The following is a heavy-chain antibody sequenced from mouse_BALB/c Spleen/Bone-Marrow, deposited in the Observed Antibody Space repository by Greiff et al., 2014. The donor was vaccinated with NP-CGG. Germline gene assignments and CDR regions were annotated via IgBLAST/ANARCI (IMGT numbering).Heavy chain of an antibody. CDR3: APYYYGSSQFAY. CDR1: GFNIKDTY. J-gene: IGHJ3*01. V-gene: IGHV14-3*02. D-gene: IGHD1-1*01. CDR2: IDPANGNT. Sequence: EVQLQQSWAELVKPGASVKLSCTASGFNIKDTYMHWVKQRPEQGLEWIGRIDPANGNTKYDPKFQGKATITADTSSNTAYLQLSSLTSEDTAVYYCAPYYYGSSQFAYWGQGTLVTVSA.